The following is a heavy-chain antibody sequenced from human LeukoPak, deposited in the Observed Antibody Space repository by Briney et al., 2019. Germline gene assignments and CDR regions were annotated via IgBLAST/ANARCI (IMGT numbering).Heavy chain of an antibody. Sequence: GGSLRLSCAASGFTVSSNYMSWVRQAPGKGLECVSVIYSGGSTYHADSVKGRFTISRDNSKNTPYLQMNSLRAEDTAEYYCARGYSSSWYFDYWGQGTLVTVSS. CDR1: GFTVSSNY. V-gene: IGHV3-66*01. D-gene: IGHD6-13*01. CDR3: ARGYSSSWYFDY. CDR2: IYSGGST. J-gene: IGHJ4*02.